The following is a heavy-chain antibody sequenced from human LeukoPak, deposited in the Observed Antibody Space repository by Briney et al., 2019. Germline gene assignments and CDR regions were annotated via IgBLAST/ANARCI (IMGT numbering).Heavy chain of an antibody. Sequence: ASVKVSCKASGYTFTSYDINWVRQATGQGLEWMGWINPNSGGTSYAQKFQGRVTMTRDTSISTAYMELSRLRSDDTAAYYCARDAKDWNYGGLGYWGQGTLVTVSS. CDR3: ARDAKDWNYGGLGY. J-gene: IGHJ4*02. V-gene: IGHV1-2*02. D-gene: IGHD1-7*01. CDR1: GYTFTSYD. CDR2: INPNSGGT.